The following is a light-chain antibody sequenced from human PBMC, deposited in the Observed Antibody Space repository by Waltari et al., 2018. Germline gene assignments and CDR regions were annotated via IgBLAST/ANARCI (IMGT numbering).Light chain of an antibody. Sequence: QSVLTQPPSVSAAPGQKVTISCSGSSSNIGNKYVCCYQPLPGTAPKLLIYDNNQRPSGIPDRFSGSKSGTSATLDITGLQTGDEADYYCGTWDNSLSAVVFGGGTKLTVL. V-gene: IGLV1-51*01. J-gene: IGLJ2*01. CDR2: DNN. CDR3: GTWDNSLSAVV. CDR1: SSNIGNKY.